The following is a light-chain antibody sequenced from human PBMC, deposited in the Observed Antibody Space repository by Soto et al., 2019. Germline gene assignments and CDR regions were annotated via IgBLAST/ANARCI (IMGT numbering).Light chain of an antibody. CDR1: RSDVGGYNY. V-gene: IGLV2-14*01. CDR3: SSYTTGSTPVV. CDR2: DVS. J-gene: IGLJ2*01. Sequence: QSALTQPASVSGSPGQSVTISCTGTRSDVGGYNYVSWYQQHPGKAPKFMIYDVSNRPSGVSTRFSGSKSGNTASLTISGLQAEDQADYYCSSYTTGSTPVVFGGGTKLTVL.